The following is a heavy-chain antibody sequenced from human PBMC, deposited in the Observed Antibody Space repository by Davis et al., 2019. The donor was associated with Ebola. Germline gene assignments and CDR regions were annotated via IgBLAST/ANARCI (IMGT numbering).Heavy chain of an antibody. CDR2: IYYSGST. CDR3: ARLRRTAIVVVPAASGWYGMDV. D-gene: IGHD2-2*01. Sequence: SETLSLTCTVSGGSISSSSYYWGWIRQPPGKGLEWIGSIYYSGSTYYNPSLKSRVTISVDTSKNQFSLKLSSVTAADTAVYYCARLRRTAIVVVPAASGWYGMDVWGQGTTVTVSS. J-gene: IGHJ6*02. V-gene: IGHV4-39*01. CDR1: GGSISSSSYY.